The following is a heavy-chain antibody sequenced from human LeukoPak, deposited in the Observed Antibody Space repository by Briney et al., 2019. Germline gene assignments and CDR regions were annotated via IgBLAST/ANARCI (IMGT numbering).Heavy chain of an antibody. D-gene: IGHD2-2*02. CDR1: GGSTSSSGYY. Sequence: SETLSLTCTVSGGSTSSSGYYWGWIRQPPGKRLEWFGRFYDSGRTYYNPSLKSRVAIAVDTSKNQFSLKLNSVTAADTAVYYCARDSPVPASIDYYFDYWGQGTLVTVSS. CDR3: ARDSPVPASIDYYFDY. CDR2: FYDSGRT. J-gene: IGHJ4*02. V-gene: IGHV4-39*07.